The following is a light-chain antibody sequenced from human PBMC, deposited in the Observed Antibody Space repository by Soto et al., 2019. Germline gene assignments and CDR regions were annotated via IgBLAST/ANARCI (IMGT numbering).Light chain of an antibody. V-gene: IGKV1-27*01. CDR3: QSYTGAPWT. Sequence: DIQTTQSPSSLSASVGDRVTITCRASQGISTYLVWYQQKPGTVPKLLIFAASTLQSGVPSRFSGSGSGTDFTLTISSLQPEDVATYYCQSYTGAPWTFGQGTKVEI. CDR2: AAS. CDR1: QGISTY. J-gene: IGKJ1*01.